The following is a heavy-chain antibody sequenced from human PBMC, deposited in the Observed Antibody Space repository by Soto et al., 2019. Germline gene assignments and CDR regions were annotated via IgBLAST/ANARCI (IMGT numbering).Heavy chain of an antibody. Sequence: EVQLVETGGGLIQPGGSLRLSCLASGFSVTTNYIIWVRQPPGKGLEWVSTTFTGGSTHYADSVKGRFSISRDNSKNTVYLQMNNLRVEDTAVYYCAKKPPSSIQGWAFGMDVWGQRDHGLRLL. CDR2: TFTGGST. V-gene: IGHV3-53*02. D-gene: IGHD1-26*01. CDR3: AKKPPSSIQGWAFGMDV. J-gene: IGHJ6*04. CDR1: GFSVTTNY.